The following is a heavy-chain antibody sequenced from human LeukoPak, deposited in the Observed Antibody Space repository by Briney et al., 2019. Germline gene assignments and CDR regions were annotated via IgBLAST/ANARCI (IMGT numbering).Heavy chain of an antibody. CDR1: GFTFSSYA. D-gene: IGHD3-10*01. Sequence: GGSLRLSCAASGFTFSSYAMSWVRQAPGKGLEWVANIKQDGSAKNYVGSVRGRFTISRDNAKTSLELQMNSLRVEDTAVYYCARDRGGILDFWGQGTLVTVSS. J-gene: IGHJ4*02. V-gene: IGHV3-7*04. CDR2: IKQDGSAK. CDR3: ARDRGGILDF.